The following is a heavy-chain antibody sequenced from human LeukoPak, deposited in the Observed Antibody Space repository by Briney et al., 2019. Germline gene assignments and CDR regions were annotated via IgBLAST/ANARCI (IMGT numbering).Heavy chain of an antibody. J-gene: IGHJ4*02. CDR2: ISWNSNSI. CDR3: AKGDDYDYVVKGNYFDY. V-gene: IGHV3-9*01. CDR1: GFTFSSYW. Sequence: AGGSLRLSCAASGFTFSSYWMHWVRQAPGKGLEWLSGISWNSNSIAYADSVMGRFTISRDNAKNSLYLQMNSLRAEDTALYYCAKGDDYDYVVKGNYFDYWGQGTLVTVSS. D-gene: IGHD3-16*01.